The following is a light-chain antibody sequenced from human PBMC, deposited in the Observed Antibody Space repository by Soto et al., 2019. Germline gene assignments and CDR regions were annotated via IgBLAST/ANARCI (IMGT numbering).Light chain of an antibody. CDR1: QSVSNY. CDR3: HLRSNWPT. Sequence: EILFTQAQAPPSSSPGERSTPPSRASQSVSNYLAWYQQKPGQAPRXLIYDASNRATGIPARFSGSGSGTEFTLTISSLEPEDFAVYDCHLRSNWPTFGAGTKVDIK. CDR2: DAS. J-gene: IGKJ4*01. V-gene: IGKV3-11*01.